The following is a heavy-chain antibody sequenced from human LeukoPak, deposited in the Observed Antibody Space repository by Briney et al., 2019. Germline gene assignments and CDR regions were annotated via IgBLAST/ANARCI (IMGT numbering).Heavy chain of an antibody. J-gene: IGHJ6*02. CDR1: GYTFTGYY. D-gene: IGHD1-26*01. CDR2: INPNSGGT. V-gene: IGHV1-2*04. CDR3: ARARWHRELQEYGMDV. Sequence: ASVKVSCKASGYTFTGYYMHWVRQAPGQGLEWMGWINPNSGGTNYAQKFQGWVTMTRDTSISTAYMELSRLRSDDTAVYYCARARWHRELQEYGMDVWGQGTTVTVSS.